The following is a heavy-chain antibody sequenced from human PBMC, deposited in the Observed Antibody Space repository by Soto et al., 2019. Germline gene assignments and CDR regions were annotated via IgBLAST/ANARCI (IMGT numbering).Heavy chain of an antibody. CDR2: IWYDGSNK. D-gene: IGHD5-18*01. CDR1: GFTSSSYG. Sequence: GGSLRLSCAASGFTSSSYGMHWVRQAPGEGLEWVAVIWYDGSNKYYADSVKGRFTISRDNSKNTLYLQVNSLRAEDTAVYYCARSGDTAMAIDYWGQGTLVTVSS. CDR3: ARSGDTAMAIDY. V-gene: IGHV3-33*01. J-gene: IGHJ4*02.